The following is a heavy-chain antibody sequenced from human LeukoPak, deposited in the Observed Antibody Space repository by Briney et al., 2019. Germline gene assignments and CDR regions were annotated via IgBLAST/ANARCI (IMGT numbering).Heavy chain of an antibody. Sequence: GGSLRLSCAASGFTFSSYGMHWVRQAPGKGLECVAVISYDGSNKYYTDSVKGRFTTSRDNSKNTLYLQMNSLRAEDTAVYYCAKSGIEAAGSLVYFDYWGQGTLVTASS. J-gene: IGHJ4*02. CDR3: AKSGIEAAGSLVYFDY. D-gene: IGHD6-13*01. CDR1: GFTFSSYG. V-gene: IGHV3-30*18. CDR2: ISYDGSNK.